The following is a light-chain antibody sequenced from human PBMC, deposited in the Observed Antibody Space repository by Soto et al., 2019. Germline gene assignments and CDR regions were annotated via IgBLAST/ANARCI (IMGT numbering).Light chain of an antibody. CDR3: CSYAGSPYV. CDR1: SSDVGSYNL. CDR2: EGS. J-gene: IGLJ1*01. Sequence: QSVLTQPASVSGSPGQSTTISCTGTSSDVGSYNLVSWYQQHPGKAPKLMIYEGSKRPSGVSNRFSGSKSGNTASLTISGLQAEDEADYYCCSYAGSPYVFGTGTKVTVL. V-gene: IGLV2-23*01.